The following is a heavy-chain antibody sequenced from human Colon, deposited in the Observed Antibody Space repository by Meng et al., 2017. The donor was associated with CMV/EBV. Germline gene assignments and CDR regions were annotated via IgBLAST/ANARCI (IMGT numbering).Heavy chain of an antibody. CDR1: GGSMSSNC. CDR2: VCYNGIT. V-gene: IGHV4-59*01. D-gene: IGHD6-13*01. J-gene: IGHJ1*01. Sequence: QVQLQESGPALVKPSETLSLTCAVSGGSMSSNCWSWIRQPPGKGLEWIGYVCYNGITDYNPSLKSRVTISGETSKNQFSLQVSSVTAADTAMYYCALRGLAAGTFQHWGQGALVTVSS. CDR3: ALRGLAAGTFQH.